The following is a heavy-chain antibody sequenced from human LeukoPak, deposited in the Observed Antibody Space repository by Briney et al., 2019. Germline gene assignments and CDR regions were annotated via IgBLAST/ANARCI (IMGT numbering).Heavy chain of an antibody. CDR1: GFSLSTSGVG. J-gene: IGHJ4*02. CDR3: AHPRITIFGVVTYFDY. Sequence: SGPTQVKPTQTLTLTCTFSGFSLSTSGVGVGWIRQPPGKALQWLAPIYWDDDKRYSPSMKSRLTITKDSSQNQVVLTMTNMDPVDTATYYFAHPRITIFGVVTYFDYWGQGTLVTVSS. V-gene: IGHV2-5*02. D-gene: IGHD3-3*01. CDR2: IYWDDDK.